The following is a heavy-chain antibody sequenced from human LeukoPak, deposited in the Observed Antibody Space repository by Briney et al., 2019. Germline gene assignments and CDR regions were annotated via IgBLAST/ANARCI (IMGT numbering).Heavy chain of an antibody. CDR2: FTPIFGTA. CDR3: ARSQGGQPDY. CDR1: GGTFSSYA. V-gene: IGHV1-69*05. J-gene: IGHJ4*02. D-gene: IGHD2-2*01. Sequence: ASVKVSCKASGGTFSSYAIAWVRQAPGQGLEWMGMFTPIFGTANYAQKFQGRITITTDEPTNIGYMELTSLRSEDTAMYYCARSQGGQPDYWGQGTLVTVSS.